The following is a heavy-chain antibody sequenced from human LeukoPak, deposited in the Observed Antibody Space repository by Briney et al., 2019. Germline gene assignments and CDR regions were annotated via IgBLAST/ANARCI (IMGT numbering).Heavy chain of an antibody. Sequence: PGGSLRLSCAASGFTFSSYAMHWVRQAPGKGLEWVAVISYDGSNKYYADSVKGRFTISRDNAKNSLYLQMNSLRAEDTAVYYCARFAVAGTVFWNDPAHYFDYWGQGTLVTVSS. D-gene: IGHD6-19*01. CDR3: ARFAVAGTVFWNDPAHYFDY. V-gene: IGHV3-30*04. J-gene: IGHJ4*02. CDR2: ISYDGSNK. CDR1: GFTFSSYA.